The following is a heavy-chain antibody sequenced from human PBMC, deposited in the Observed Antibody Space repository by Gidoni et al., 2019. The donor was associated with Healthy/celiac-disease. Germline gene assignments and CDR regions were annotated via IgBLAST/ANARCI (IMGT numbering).Heavy chain of an antibody. J-gene: IGHJ4*02. CDR2: IYYSGST. CDR3: ARGRDRGGLRWTTLVVPAAWFDY. Sequence: QVQLQESGPGLVKPSETLSLTCTVSGGSVSSGSYYWSWIRQPPGKGLEWIGYIYYSGSTNYNPSLKSRVTISVDTSKNQFSLKLSSVTAADTAVYYCARGRDRGGLRWTTLVVPAAWFDYWGQGTLVTVSS. V-gene: IGHV4-61*01. D-gene: IGHD2-2*01. CDR1: GGSVSSGSYY.